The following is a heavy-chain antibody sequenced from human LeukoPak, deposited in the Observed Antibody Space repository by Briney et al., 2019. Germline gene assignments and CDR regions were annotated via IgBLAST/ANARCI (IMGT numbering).Heavy chain of an antibody. D-gene: IGHD3-9*01. CDR2: ISGSGGST. Sequence: PGRSLRLSCAASGFTFSSYAMNWVRQAPGKGLEWVSAISGSGGSTYYADSVKGRIAISRDNSKNTLYLQMNSLRAEDTAVYYCAKAKYDILTGYPWGYFDYWGQGTLVTVSS. CDR3: AKAKYDILTGYPWGYFDY. V-gene: IGHV3-23*01. J-gene: IGHJ4*02. CDR1: GFTFSSYA.